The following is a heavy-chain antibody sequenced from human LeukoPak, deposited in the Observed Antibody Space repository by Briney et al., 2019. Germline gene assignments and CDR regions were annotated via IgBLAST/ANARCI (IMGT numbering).Heavy chain of an antibody. V-gene: IGHV4-59*01. CDR3: ARARDSGSSRSFYYYGLDV. J-gene: IGHJ6*02. Sequence: SETLSLTCTVSGGFISTYCWNWIRQSPGKGLEWIGYIYFNGSAKYNPSLKSPVTMSVDTSKNQFSLILNSVTAADTALYFCARARDSGSSRSFYYYGLDVWAQGTTVTVSS. D-gene: IGHD1-26*01. CDR2: IYFNGSA. CDR1: GGFISTYC.